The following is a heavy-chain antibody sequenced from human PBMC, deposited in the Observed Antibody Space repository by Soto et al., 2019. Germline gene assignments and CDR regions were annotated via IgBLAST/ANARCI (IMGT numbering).Heavy chain of an antibody. CDR3: ARMGSPPYGMDV. Sequence: GSLRLSCAASGFTFSSYWMHWVRQAPGKGLVWVSRINSDGSSTSYADSVKGRFTISRDNAKNTLYLQMNSLRAEDTAVYYCARMGSPPYGMDVWGQETTVTVSS. CDR1: GFTFSSYW. J-gene: IGHJ6*02. D-gene: IGHD3-10*01. V-gene: IGHV3-74*01. CDR2: INSDGSST.